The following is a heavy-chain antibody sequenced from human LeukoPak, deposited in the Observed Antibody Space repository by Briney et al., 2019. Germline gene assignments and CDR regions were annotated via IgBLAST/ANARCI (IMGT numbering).Heavy chain of an antibody. J-gene: IGHJ3*02. CDR2: ISSYNGNT. Sequence: ASVKVSCKASGYTFISYGISWVRQAPGQGLEWMGWISSYNGNTHYAQKCQGRVTMTTDTSTSTAYMELRSLRSDDTAVYFCAREDYDILTGHDPFDIWGPGTMVTVSS. D-gene: IGHD3-9*01. CDR1: GYTFISYG. CDR3: AREDYDILTGHDPFDI. V-gene: IGHV1-18*04.